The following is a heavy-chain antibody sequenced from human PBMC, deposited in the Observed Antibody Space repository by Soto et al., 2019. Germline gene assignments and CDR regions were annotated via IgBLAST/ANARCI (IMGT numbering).Heavy chain of an antibody. J-gene: IGHJ5*02. CDR1: GGAISDARFY. CDR3: ARQKWEQPKWFDP. CDR2: IYYTGTT. Sequence: QLQLQESGPGLVKPSETLSLTCSLSGGAISDARFYWGWIHQSPGRGLEWIGSIYYTGTTFFNPSLQSRVTISVDTSENQFSLKLYSVTAADTALYFCARQKWEQPKWFDPWGQGTLVIVSP. V-gene: IGHV4-39*01. D-gene: IGHD1-26*01.